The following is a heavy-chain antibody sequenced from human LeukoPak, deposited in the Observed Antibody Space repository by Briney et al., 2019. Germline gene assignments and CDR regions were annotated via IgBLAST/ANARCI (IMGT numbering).Heavy chain of an antibody. V-gene: IGHV1-2*02. J-gene: IGHJ6*02. CDR2: INPNSGGT. D-gene: IGHD1-20*01. CDR3: ARGLAGITGTKSPRGYYYYYYGMDV. CDR1: GYTFTGYY. Sequence: ASVKVSCKASGYTFTGYYMHWVRQAPGQGLEWMGWINPNSGGTNYAQKFQGRVTMTRDTSISTAYMELSRLRSDDTAVYYCARGLAGITGTKSPRGYYYYYYGMDVWGQGTTVTVSS.